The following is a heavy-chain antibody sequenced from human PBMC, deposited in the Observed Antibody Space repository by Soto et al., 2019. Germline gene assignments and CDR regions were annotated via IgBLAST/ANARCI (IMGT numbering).Heavy chain of an antibody. CDR1: GFTFSSYG. CDR2: ISYDGSNK. CDR3: AKDRSCCSSTSCHVGFDP. Sequence: QVQLVESGGGVVQPWRSLRLSCAAAGFTFSSYGMHWVRQAPRKGLEWVAVISYDGSNKYYADSVKGRFTISRDNSKNTLYLQMNSLRAENTAVYYCAKDRSCCSSTSCHVGFDPWGQGTLVTVSS. V-gene: IGHV3-30*18. D-gene: IGHD2-2*01. J-gene: IGHJ5*02.